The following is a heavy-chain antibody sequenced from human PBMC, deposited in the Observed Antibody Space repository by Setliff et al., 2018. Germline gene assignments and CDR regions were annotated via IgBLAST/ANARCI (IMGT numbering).Heavy chain of an antibody. CDR2: INPNTGDT. V-gene: IGHV1-2*02. D-gene: IGHD1-26*01. Sequence: AASVKVSCKASGNRFTDFFLHWVRQAPGQGLEWMGWINPNTGDTHYAQKFQGRVTMTRDTSINTAYMELSSLTSDDTAFYYCARSGKFGMRFWFDQWGQGTLVT. CDR1: GNRFTDFF. J-gene: IGHJ5*02. CDR3: ARSGKFGMRFWFDQ.